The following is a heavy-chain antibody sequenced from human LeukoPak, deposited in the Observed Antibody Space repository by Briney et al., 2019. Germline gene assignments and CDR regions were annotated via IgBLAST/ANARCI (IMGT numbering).Heavy chain of an antibody. CDR2: ISSGSTTI. J-gene: IGHJ4*02. V-gene: IGHV3-48*04. Sequence: GGSLRLSCAASGFTFSSYTMSWVRQAPGKGLEWVSSISSGSTTIFYADSVKGRFTISRDNAKNSLYLQMNSLRAEDTALYYCARDQSGTSDYWGQGTLVTVSS. CDR1: GFTFSSYT. CDR3: ARDQSGTSDY. D-gene: IGHD1-26*01.